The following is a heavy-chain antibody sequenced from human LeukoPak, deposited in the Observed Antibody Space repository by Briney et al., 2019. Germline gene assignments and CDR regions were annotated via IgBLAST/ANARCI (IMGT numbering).Heavy chain of an antibody. V-gene: IGHV1-24*01. CDR3: ATVIAAAGTFDY. Sequence: SVKVSCKVSGYTLTELSMHWVRQAPGKGLEWMGGFDPEDGETIYAQKFQGRVTMTEDTSTDTAYMELSSLRSEDTAVYYCATVIAAAGTFDYWGQGTLVTVSS. CDR1: GYTLTELS. D-gene: IGHD6-13*01. CDR2: FDPEDGET. J-gene: IGHJ4*02.